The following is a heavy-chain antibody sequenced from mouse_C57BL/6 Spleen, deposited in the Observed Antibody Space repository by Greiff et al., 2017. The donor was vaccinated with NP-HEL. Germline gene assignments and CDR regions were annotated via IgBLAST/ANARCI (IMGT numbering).Heavy chain of an antibody. J-gene: IGHJ2*01. Sequence: QVQLQQSGAELVKPGASVKLSCKASGYTFTSYWMQWVKQRPGQGLEWIGEIDPSDSYTNYNQKFKGKATLTVDTSSSTAYMQLSSLTSEDSAVYYCARDSLADYWGQGTT. V-gene: IGHV1-50*01. CDR3: ARDSLADY. CDR1: GYTFTSYW. CDR2: IDPSDSYT.